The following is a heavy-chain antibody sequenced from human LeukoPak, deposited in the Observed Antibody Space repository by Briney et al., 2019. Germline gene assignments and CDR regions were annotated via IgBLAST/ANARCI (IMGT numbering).Heavy chain of an antibody. Sequence: GGSLRLSCVASGFIFGDYWMSWVRQPPGKGLEWVANIKRDGSEQYSVDSVKGRFTISRDNAKNSLYLHMNSLRAEDTAVYYCARETYGDLLRDYFDYWGQGSLVTVSS. J-gene: IGHJ4*02. CDR2: IKRDGSEQ. CDR3: ARETYGDLLRDYFDY. CDR1: GFIFGDYW. V-gene: IGHV3-7*05. D-gene: IGHD4-17*01.